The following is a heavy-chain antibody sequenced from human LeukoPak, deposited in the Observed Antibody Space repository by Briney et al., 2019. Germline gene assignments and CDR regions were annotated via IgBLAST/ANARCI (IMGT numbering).Heavy chain of an antibody. Sequence: GGSLRLSCAASGFTFIDYDMHWVRQAIGKGLEWVWAIGVRGDTHYSGSVKGRFTISRENAESPLYLQMNSLRVEDTAVYYCARGGIQVSGIDEFDYWGQGTLVTVSS. CDR3: ARGGIQVSGIDEFDY. V-gene: IGHV3-13*01. CDR2: IGVRGDT. D-gene: IGHD6-19*01. J-gene: IGHJ4*02. CDR1: GFTFIDYD.